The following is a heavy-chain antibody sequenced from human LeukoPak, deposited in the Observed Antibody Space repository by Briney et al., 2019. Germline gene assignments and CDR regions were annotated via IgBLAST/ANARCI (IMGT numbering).Heavy chain of an antibody. Sequence: GGSLRLSCAASGFTFSSYAMSWVRQAPGKGLEWVSAISGSGGSTYYADSVKGRFTISRDNAKNSLYLQMNSLRAEDTAVYYCARAPDDIVVVVAATGWADYWGQGTLVTVSS. CDR1: GFTFSSYA. CDR2: ISGSGGST. D-gene: IGHD2-15*01. J-gene: IGHJ4*02. V-gene: IGHV3-23*01. CDR3: ARAPDDIVVVVAATGWADY.